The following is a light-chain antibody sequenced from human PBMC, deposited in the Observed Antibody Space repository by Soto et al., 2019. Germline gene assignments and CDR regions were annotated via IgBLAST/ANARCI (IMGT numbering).Light chain of an antibody. CDR1: QSLLHSNGYNY. CDR3: LQALQTPPIT. J-gene: IGKJ5*01. CDR2: LGS. V-gene: IGKV2-28*01. Sequence: DIVMTQSPLSLPVTPGEPASISCRSSQSLLHSNGYNYLDWYLQKPGQSPQLLIYLGSNRASGVPERFSGRGSGTDFTLKISRVEAEDVGVYYWLQALQTPPITFGQGTRLEIK.